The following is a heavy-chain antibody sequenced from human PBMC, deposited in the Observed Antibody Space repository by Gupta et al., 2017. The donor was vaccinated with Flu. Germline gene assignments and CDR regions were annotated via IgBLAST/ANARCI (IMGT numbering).Heavy chain of an antibody. CDR2: IYSSGDT. D-gene: IGHD2-21*01. Sequence: QVHLQESGPGLVKPSETLSLTCTVSGVSINNDYWSWVRQPPGKGLEWIGHIYSSGDTKYNPSLTGRVTVSLDTSKNQFSLTLNSATAADTAIYYCARHRPSDIVVLAAAPFDYWGQGILVTVSS. J-gene: IGHJ4*02. CDR3: ARHRPSDIVVLAAAPFDY. CDR1: GVSINNDY. V-gene: IGHV4-59*08.